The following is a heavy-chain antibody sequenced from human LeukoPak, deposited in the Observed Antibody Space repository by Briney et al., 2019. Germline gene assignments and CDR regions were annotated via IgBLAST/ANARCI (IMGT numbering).Heavy chain of an antibody. CDR2: INHSGST. V-gene: IGHV4-34*01. J-gene: IGHJ4*02. D-gene: IGHD2-2*01. Sequence: SETLSLTCAVYGGSFSGYYWSWIRQPPGKGLEWIGEINHSGSTNYNPSLKSRVTISVDTSKNQFSLKLSSVTAADTAVYYCARGPLYCSSTSCFGVFDSWGQGTLVTVSS. CDR1: GGSFSGYY. CDR3: ARGPLYCSSTSCFGVFDS.